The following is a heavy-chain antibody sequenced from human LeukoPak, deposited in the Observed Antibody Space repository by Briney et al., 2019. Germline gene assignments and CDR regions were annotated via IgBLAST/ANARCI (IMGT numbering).Heavy chain of an antibody. CDR2: IIPIFGTA. V-gene: IGHV1-69*01. Sequence: SVKVSCKASGGTFSSYAISWVRQAPGQGLEWMGGIIPIFGTANYAQKFQGRVTITADESTSTAYMELSSLRSEDTAVYYCARGSKRAGYFDYWGQGTLVTVSS. D-gene: IGHD6-19*01. CDR1: GGTFSSYA. CDR3: ARGSKRAGYFDY. J-gene: IGHJ4*02.